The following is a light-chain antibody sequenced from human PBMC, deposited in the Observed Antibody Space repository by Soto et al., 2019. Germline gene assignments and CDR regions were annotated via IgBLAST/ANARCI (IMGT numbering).Light chain of an antibody. CDR3: SSYTSSSTYV. CDR2: EVS. J-gene: IGLJ1*01. Sequence: QPALTQPASVSGSPGQSSTISCTGTSSDVGRFNYVSWFQQHPGKVPKLIIYEVSIRPSGVSNRFSGSKSGNTASLTISGLQAEDEADYYCSSYTSSSTYVFGTGTKVTVL. CDR1: SSDVGRFNY. V-gene: IGLV2-14*01.